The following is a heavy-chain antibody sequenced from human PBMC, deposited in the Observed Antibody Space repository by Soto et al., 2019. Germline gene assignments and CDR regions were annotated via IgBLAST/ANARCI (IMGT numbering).Heavy chain of an antibody. V-gene: IGHV3-23*01. J-gene: IGHJ4*02. CDR2: ISGSGDTT. CDR3: TRRDCSGGDCYSDFDY. D-gene: IGHD2-15*01. Sequence: GGSLRLSCAASEFTFSSYAMSWVRQAPGKGLEWVSAISGSGDTTYYADSVKGRFTISRDNSKNTLYLQMNSLRAEDTAVYYCTRRDCSGGDCYSDFDYWGQGALVTVSS. CDR1: EFTFSSYA.